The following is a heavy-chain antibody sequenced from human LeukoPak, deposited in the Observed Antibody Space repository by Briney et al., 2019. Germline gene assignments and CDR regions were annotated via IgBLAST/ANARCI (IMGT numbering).Heavy chain of an antibody. J-gene: IGHJ6*02. Sequence: SETLSLTRTVSGGSISSYYWSWIRQPPGKGLEWIGEINHSGSTNYNPSLKSRVTISVDTSKNQFSLKLSSVTAADTAVYYCAREGGGYFPYYYYGMDVWGQGTTVTVSS. V-gene: IGHV4-34*01. CDR1: GGSISSYY. CDR3: AREGGGYFPYYYYGMDV. CDR2: INHSGST. D-gene: IGHD5-12*01.